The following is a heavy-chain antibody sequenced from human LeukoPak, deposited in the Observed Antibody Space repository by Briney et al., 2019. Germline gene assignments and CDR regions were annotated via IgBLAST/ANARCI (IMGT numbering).Heavy chain of an antibody. CDR3: ARIRGYSYAQSPKYFDY. CDR1: GFTFSSYS. V-gene: IGHV3-21*01. J-gene: IGHJ4*02. Sequence: GGSLRLSCAASGFTFSSYSMNWVRQAPGKGLEWVSSISSRSSYIYYADSVKGRFTISRDNAKNSLYLQMNSLRAEDTAVYYCARIRGYSYAQSPKYFDYWGQGTLVTVSS. D-gene: IGHD5-18*01. CDR2: ISSRSSYI.